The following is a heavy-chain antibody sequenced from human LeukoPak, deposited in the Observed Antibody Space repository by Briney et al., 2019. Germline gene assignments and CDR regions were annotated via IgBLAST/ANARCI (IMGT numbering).Heavy chain of an antibody. D-gene: IGHD3-10*01. CDR2: IKSKTHGGTT. Sequence: PGGSLRLSCIASGFTFGDYNMNWVRQAPGKGLEWVGCIKSKTHGGTTDYAASVEGRFTMSREDSKSIAYLQMTSLKSEDTAVYYCTIGQLYPYGPEFDYWGQGTLVTVSS. J-gene: IGHJ4*02. CDR3: TIGQLYPYGPEFDY. V-gene: IGHV3-49*04. CDR1: GFTFGDYN.